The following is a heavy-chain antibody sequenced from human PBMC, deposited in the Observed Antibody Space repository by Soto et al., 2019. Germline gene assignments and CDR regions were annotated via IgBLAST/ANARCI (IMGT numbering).Heavy chain of an antibody. V-gene: IGHV3-72*01. CDR3: ARYSGSYSRGLDY. J-gene: IGHJ4*02. Sequence: EVQLVESGGGLVQPGGSLRLSCAASGFTFSDPYMEWVRQAPGKGLEWVGRIRNTANNYYTEYAASGKGRFTISRDDSKISLYLKLNSLKTEDTAVYYCARYSGSYSRGLDYWGQGTLVTVSS. D-gene: IGHD1-26*01. CDR2: IRNTANNYYT. CDR1: GFTFSDPY.